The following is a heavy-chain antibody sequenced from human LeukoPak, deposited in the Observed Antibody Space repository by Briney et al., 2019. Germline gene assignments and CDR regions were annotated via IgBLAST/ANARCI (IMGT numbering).Heavy chain of an antibody. CDR1: GFSFSNYW. Sequence: PGGSLRLSCVTFGFSFSNYWMNWVRLAPGKGLEWVAIIKADGSEEHYVDSVRGRFTVSRDNAKNSLYLQMSSLRVEDTAVYYCARSNYGPENWGQGTLVTVSS. J-gene: IGHJ4*02. CDR2: IKADGSEE. V-gene: IGHV3-7*01. D-gene: IGHD1-7*01. CDR3: ARSNYGPEN.